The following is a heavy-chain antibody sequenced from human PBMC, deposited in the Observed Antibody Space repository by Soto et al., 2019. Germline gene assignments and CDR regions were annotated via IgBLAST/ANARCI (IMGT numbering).Heavy chain of an antibody. J-gene: IGHJ5*01. Sequence: SEPLALTCTVSGASISNNGYSWSWIRQHPVKGLEWVGSRNNRDDTYYNPSLKSRVTISLDTSKNQFTLRLISVTAADTALYFCARGGSGWKALSWFESWGQGTLVTVSS. CDR2: RNNRDDT. CDR1: GASISNNGYS. CDR3: ARGGSGWKALSWFES. V-gene: IGHV4-31*03. D-gene: IGHD6-19*01.